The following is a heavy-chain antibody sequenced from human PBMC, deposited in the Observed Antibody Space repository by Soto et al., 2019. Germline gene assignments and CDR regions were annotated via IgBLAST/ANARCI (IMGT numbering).Heavy chain of an antibody. J-gene: IGHJ4*02. CDR1: GFTFRTSA. D-gene: IGHD6-19*01. V-gene: IGHV3-23*01. CDR2: INFSGTST. Sequence: EVQLLESGGGLVQPGGSLRLSCAASGFTFRTSAMSWVRQAPGKGLEWVSAINFSGTSTYYADSVKGRFTISRDNYKNIMYLQVNSRGAEDTAVDCCGKDPVWMAVAASTFDNGGQGTLVTVSS. CDR3: GKDPVWMAVAASTFDN.